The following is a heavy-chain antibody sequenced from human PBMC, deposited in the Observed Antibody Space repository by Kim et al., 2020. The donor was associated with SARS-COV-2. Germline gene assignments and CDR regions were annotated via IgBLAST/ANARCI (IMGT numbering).Heavy chain of an antibody. J-gene: IGHJ5*02. CDR2: LNQDGSAK. D-gene: IGHD2-21*01. CDR3: VRGIPSA. V-gene: IGHV3-7*03. CDR1: GFTFSSYW. Sequence: GGSLRLSCAASGFTFSSYWMSWVRQAPGKGLEWVANLNQDGSAKFYVDPVKGRFTISRDNAKNSVFLQMNSLRAEDTAVYYCVRGIPSAWGQGTPVTVSS.